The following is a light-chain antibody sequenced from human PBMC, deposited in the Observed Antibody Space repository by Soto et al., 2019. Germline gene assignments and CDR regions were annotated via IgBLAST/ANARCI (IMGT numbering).Light chain of an antibody. CDR2: GAS. CDR1: QSVDNN. J-gene: IGKJ1*01. Sequence: EIVMTQSPATLSVSPGERATLSCRASQSVDNNLAWFQQTPGQAPRLFIYGASTRATGIPTRFSGSGSGTEFTLTISSLQSEDFAVYYCQQYNNWPPWTFGQGTKVEI. V-gene: IGKV3-15*01. CDR3: QQYNNWPPWT.